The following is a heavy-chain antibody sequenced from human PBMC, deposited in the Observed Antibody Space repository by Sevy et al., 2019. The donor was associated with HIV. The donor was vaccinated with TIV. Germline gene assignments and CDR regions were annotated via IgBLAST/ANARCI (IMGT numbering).Heavy chain of an antibody. CDR2: VNQDGGEK. CDR1: GFTFTRYW. CDR3: VSDGISHCSGRSSAVEYFQH. D-gene: IGHD2-15*01. V-gene: IGHV3-7*03. J-gene: IGHJ1*01. Sequence: GGSLRLSCEASGFTFTRYWMSWVRQDPGKGLEWVANVNQDGGEKHYVDSVKGRFTISRDNAKNSVDLQMSSLRAEDTAVYYSVSDGISHCSGRSSAVEYFQHWGQGTLVSVSS.